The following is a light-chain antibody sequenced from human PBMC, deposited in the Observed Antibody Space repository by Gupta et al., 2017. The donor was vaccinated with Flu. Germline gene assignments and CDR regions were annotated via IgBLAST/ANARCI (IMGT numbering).Light chain of an antibody. V-gene: IGLV1-47*01. J-gene: IGLJ3*02. CDR3: SEWDASLSGSCV. CDR1: SSNIGSNY. CDR2: MIN. Sequence: QSVLPQPPSASWTPGPRVTISCSGSSSNIGSNYVYWYHQIPGTAHKLRSEMINQRPSGVPDRFAGSTSCTSDYPATRTLRSEDEADEDDSEWDASLSGSCVFGGGTKVTVL.